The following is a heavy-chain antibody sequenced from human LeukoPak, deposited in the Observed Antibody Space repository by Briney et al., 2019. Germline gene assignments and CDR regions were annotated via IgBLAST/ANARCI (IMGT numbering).Heavy chain of an antibody. Sequence: GGSLRLSCAASGFXFSRYWMHWLRQAPGKGLVWVSRISTDGSSTSYADSVKGRFTISRDNGKNTLYLQMNSLRAEDTAVYYCASYLTSIPSGMDVWGQGTTVTVSS. V-gene: IGHV3-74*01. CDR2: ISTDGSST. CDR3: ASYLTSIPSGMDV. D-gene: IGHD2/OR15-2a*01. J-gene: IGHJ6*02. CDR1: GFXFSRYW.